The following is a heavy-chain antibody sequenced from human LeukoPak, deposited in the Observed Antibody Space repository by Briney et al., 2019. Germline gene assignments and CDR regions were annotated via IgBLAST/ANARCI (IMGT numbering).Heavy chain of an antibody. CDR3: AKDAGGWYGTYYFDY. CDR2: ISWNSGSI. Sequence: GGSLRLSCAASGFTFDDYAMHWVRQAPGKGLEWVSGISWNSGSIGYADSVKGRFTISRDNAKNSLYLQMNSLRAEDTALYYCAKDAGGWYGTYYFDYWGQGTLVTVSS. J-gene: IGHJ4*02. D-gene: IGHD6-19*01. V-gene: IGHV3-9*01. CDR1: GFTFDDYA.